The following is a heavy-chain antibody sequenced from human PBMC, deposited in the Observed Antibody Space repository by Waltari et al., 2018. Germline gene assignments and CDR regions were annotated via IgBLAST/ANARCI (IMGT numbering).Heavy chain of an antibody. CDR2: ISGSGTGT. CDR3: ATFKGDY. Sequence: EVQLLVSGGGLVQPGGSLRLSCAASGFTFRTYSMSWVRQVPGEGLEWVSSISGSGTGTYYADSVKGRFTISRDNSKNTLSLQMNSLRVEDTALYYCATFKGDYWGQGTLVTVSS. V-gene: IGHV3-23*01. J-gene: IGHJ4*02. D-gene: IGHD3-16*01. CDR1: GFTFRTYS.